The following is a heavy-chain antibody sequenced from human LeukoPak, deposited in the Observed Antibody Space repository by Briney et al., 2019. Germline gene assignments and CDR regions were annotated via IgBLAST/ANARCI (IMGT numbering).Heavy chain of an antibody. CDR2: IRGDGSLK. CDR1: DFSFSNYW. V-gene: IGHV3-7*01. D-gene: IGHD3-22*01. J-gene: IGHJ3*02. Sequence: GGSLRLSCAASDFSFSNYWMTWLRQAPGKGLEWVANIRGDGSLKYYLDSVKGRFTISRDNAKNSLYLQMNSLRAEDTAVYYCARDANYHDSSVYYDAFDIWGQETMVTVSS. CDR3: ARDANYHDSSVYYDAFDI.